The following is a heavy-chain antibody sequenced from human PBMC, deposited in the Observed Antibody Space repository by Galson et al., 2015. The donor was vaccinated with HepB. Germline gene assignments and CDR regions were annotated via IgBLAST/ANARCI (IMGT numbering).Heavy chain of an antibody. CDR1: GFNFGDYY. CDR2: ISSSGKTS. CDR3: ARLKISYFENNGYHFDY. J-gene: IGHJ4*02. V-gene: IGHV3-11*01. Sequence: SLRLSCAASGFNFGDYYMSWIRQAPGKRPEWVSYISSSGKTSYYADSVKGRFTISRDNTKNSLYVQMDSLRAEDTAVYFCARLKISYFENNGYHFDYWGQGALVTVSS. D-gene: IGHD3-22*01.